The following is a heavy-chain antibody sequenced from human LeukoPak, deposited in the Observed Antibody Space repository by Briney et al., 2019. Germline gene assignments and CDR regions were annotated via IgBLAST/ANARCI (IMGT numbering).Heavy chain of an antibody. CDR2: IYPGDSDT. V-gene: IGHV5-51*01. J-gene: IGHJ5*02. CDR3: ARMSIAAASPFDP. D-gene: IGHD6-13*01. CDR1: GYSFTTYW. Sequence: GESLKISCKGSGYSFTTYWIAWVRQVPGKGLEWMGIIYPGDSDTRYSPSFQGQVTISADKSISTAYLQWSSLKASDSAMYYCARMSIAAASPFDPWGQGTLVTVSS.